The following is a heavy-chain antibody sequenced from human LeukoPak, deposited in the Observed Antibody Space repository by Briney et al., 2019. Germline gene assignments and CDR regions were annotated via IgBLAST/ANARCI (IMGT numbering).Heavy chain of an antibody. Sequence: GGSLRLSCAVSGFTFSNFWMSWVRHAPGRGLEWVANIHPEGNEKYHVESVKGRFTISRDNTKNLLFLQMNGLRVEDTAVYSCARGDDFSGDHWGQGTLVTVSS. CDR2: IHPEGNEK. V-gene: IGHV3-7*04. CDR3: ARGDDFSGDH. D-gene: IGHD1-1*01. J-gene: IGHJ4*02. CDR1: GFTFSNFW.